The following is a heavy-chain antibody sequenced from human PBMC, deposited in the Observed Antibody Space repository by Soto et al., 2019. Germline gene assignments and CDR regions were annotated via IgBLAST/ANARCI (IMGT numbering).Heavy chain of an antibody. Sequence: QVQLVQCGAEVKKPGASVKVSCKASGYTFTSYGISWVRQAPGQGLEWMGWISAYNGNTNYAQKLQGRVTMTTDTSTSTAYMELRSLRSDDTAVYYCARVSMVRGDLYYYYGMDVWGQGTTVTVSS. D-gene: IGHD3-10*01. CDR2: ISAYNGNT. CDR3: ARVSMVRGDLYYYYGMDV. J-gene: IGHJ6*02. V-gene: IGHV1-18*01. CDR1: GYTFTSYG.